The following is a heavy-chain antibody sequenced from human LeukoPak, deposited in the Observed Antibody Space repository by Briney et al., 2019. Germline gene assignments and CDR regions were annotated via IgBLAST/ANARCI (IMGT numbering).Heavy chain of an antibody. J-gene: IGHJ4*02. CDR2: ISSSSSYI. Sequence: GGSLRLSCAASGFTFSSYSMNWVRQAPGKGLEWVSSISSSSSYIYYADSVKGRFTISRDNAKNSLYLQINSLRAEDTAVYYCATEDWNWAFDYWGQGTLVTVSS. V-gene: IGHV3-21*01. CDR1: GFTFSSYS. CDR3: ATEDWNWAFDY. D-gene: IGHD1-7*01.